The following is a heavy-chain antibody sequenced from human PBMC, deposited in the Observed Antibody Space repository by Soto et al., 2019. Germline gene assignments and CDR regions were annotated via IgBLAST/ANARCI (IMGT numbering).Heavy chain of an antibody. CDR1: GFTVSSNY. D-gene: IGHD5-18*01. J-gene: IGHJ4*02. V-gene: IGHV3-53*01. Sequence: LRLSCEASGFTVSSNYMSWVRQAPGKGLEWVSVIYSGGSTYYADSVKGRFTISRDNSKSTLYLQMNSLRAEDTAVYYCARDDPAGYSYGKFDYWGQGTLVTVSS. CDR2: IYSGGST. CDR3: ARDDPAGYSYGKFDY.